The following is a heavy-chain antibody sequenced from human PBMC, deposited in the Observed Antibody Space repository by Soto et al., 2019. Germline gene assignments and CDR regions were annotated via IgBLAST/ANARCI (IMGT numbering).Heavy chain of an antibody. V-gene: IGHV3-30*18. D-gene: IGHD2-2*01. CDR1: GLSFSSIG. Sequence: GGSRRLSWAPSGLSFSSIGMHWLGQSPGKGLEWVTVISHDGQNEYYADSVKGRFTIFRDNSKNTLYLQMNSLRAEDTAVYYCAKERMEQYQLLPFFDYWGQGTLVTVSS. CDR2: ISHDGQNE. CDR3: AKERMEQYQLLPFFDY. J-gene: IGHJ4*02.